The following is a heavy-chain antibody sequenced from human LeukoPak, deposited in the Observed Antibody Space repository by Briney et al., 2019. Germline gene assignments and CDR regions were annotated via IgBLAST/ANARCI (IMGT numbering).Heavy chain of an antibody. Sequence: PGGSLRLSCAASGFTFSSYAMHWVRQAPGKGLEWVSGIGGSGGSTYYADSVKGRFTISRDNSKNTLYLQVNSLRAEDTAVYYCAKGRWFNYDSSGYIDYWGQGTLVTVSS. CDR3: AKGRWFNYDSSGYIDY. CDR2: IGGSGGST. CDR1: GFTFSSYA. V-gene: IGHV3-23*01. J-gene: IGHJ4*02. D-gene: IGHD3-22*01.